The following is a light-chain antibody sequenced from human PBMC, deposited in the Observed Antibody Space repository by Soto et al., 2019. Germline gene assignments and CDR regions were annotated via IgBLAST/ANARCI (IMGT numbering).Light chain of an antibody. V-gene: IGLV7-43*01. CDR3: LLFYGDGVV. Sequence: QAVVTQEPSLTVSPGGTVTLTCASSTGAVTSGYYPNWLQQRPGQPPRALIYSTTYKHPWTPARFSGSLVGGKAALTLSGAQPEDEAEYYCLLFYGDGVVFGGGTQLTVL. CDR2: STT. J-gene: IGLJ2*01. CDR1: TGAVTSGYY.